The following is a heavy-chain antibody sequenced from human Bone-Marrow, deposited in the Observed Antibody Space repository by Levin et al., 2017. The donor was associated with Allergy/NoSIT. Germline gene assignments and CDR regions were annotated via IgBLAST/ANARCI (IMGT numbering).Heavy chain of an antibody. CDR2: IKSKTDGGTP. Sequence: AGGSLRLSCAASGITFSNAWMSWARQAPGKGLEWVGRIKSKTDGGTPEYAAPVKGRFTISRDDSNNTLYLQMNSLKTEDTAVYFCTTYSSSWYYFDYWGQGTLVTVSS. CDR3: TTYSSSWYYFDY. V-gene: IGHV3-15*01. J-gene: IGHJ4*02. CDR1: GITFSNAW. D-gene: IGHD6-13*01.